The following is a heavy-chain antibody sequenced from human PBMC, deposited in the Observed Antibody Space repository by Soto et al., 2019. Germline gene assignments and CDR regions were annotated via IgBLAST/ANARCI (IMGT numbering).Heavy chain of an antibody. J-gene: IGHJ5*02. CDR2: ISRDGSYI. D-gene: IGHD3-9*01. V-gene: IGHV3-30*04. Sequence: GGSLRLSCAASGFTFSRHAIHWVRLTPGRGLEWVLAISRDGSYIYYTDSVKGRFTVSRDNSKNTVFVQMNRLIPDDTALYFCERKRTGGVADSFDTWGQGTRVTVSS. CDR3: ERKRTGGVADSFDT. CDR1: GFTFSRHA.